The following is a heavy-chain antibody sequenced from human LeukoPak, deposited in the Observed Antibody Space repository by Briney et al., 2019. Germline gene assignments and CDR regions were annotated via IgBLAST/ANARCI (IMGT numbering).Heavy chain of an antibody. J-gene: IGHJ3*02. CDR3: AKDVEMATISAFDI. CDR2: ISWNSGSI. D-gene: IGHD5-24*01. V-gene: IGHV3-9*01. Sequence: GRSLRLSCAASGFTFDDYAMHWVRQAPGKGLGWVSGISWNSGSIGYADSVKGRFTISRDNAKNSLYLQMNSLRAEDTALYYCAKDVEMATISAFDIWGQGTMVTVSS. CDR1: GFTFDDYA.